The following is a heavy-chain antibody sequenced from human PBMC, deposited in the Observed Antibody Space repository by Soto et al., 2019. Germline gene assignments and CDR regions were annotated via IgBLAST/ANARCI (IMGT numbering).Heavy chain of an antibody. Sequence: ETLSLTCTVSGGSISSSSYYWGWIRQPPGKGLEWIGSIYYSGSTYYNPSLKSRVTISVDTSKNQFSLKLSSVTAADTAVYYCATTDIVVVVAATPSYYYYGMDVWGQGTTVTVSS. CDR3: ATTDIVVVVAATPSYYYYGMDV. D-gene: IGHD2-15*01. CDR1: GGSISSSSYY. V-gene: IGHV4-39*01. CDR2: IYYSGST. J-gene: IGHJ6*02.